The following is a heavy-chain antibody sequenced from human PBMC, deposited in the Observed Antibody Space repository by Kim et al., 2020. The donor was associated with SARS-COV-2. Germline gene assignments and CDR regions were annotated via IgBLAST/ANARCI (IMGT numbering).Heavy chain of an antibody. Sequence: GGSLRLSCAASGFTFDDYAMHWVRQAPGKGLEWVSGISWNSGSIGYADSVKGRFTISRDNAKNSLYLQMNSLRAEDTALYYCAKGGGLYSGYDHYYFDYWGQVTLVTVSS. V-gene: IGHV3-9*01. CDR3: AKGGGLYSGYDHYYFDY. D-gene: IGHD5-12*01. CDR1: GFTFDDYA. CDR2: ISWNSGSI. J-gene: IGHJ4*02.